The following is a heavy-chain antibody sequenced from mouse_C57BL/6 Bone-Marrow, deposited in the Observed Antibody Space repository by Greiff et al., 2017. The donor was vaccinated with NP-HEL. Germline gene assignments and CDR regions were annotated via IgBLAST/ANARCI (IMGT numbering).Heavy chain of an antibody. CDR3: ARRLGQDY. J-gene: IGHJ2*01. Sequence: EVMLVESGGDLVKPGGSLKLSCAASGFTFSSYGMSWVRQTPDKRLEWVATISSGGSYTYYPDSVKGRFTISRDNAKNTLYLQMSSLKSEDTAMYYCARRLGQDYWGQGTTLTVSS. D-gene: IGHD3-3*01. V-gene: IGHV5-6*02. CDR1: GFTFSSYG. CDR2: ISSGGSYT.